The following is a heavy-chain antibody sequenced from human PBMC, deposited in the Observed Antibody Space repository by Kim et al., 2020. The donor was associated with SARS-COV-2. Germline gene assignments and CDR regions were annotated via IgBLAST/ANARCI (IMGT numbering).Heavy chain of an antibody. CDR3: ARGKSGSFDY. Sequence: SLRLSCAASGFIFSSYGMHWVRQAPGKGLEWVAVIWSDGSNKLYADSVKGRFTISGDNSKNTVYLQMNSLRVEDTALYYCARGKSGSFDYWGQGTLVT. V-gene: IGHV3-33*01. CDR2: IWSDGSNK. D-gene: IGHD1-26*01. J-gene: IGHJ4*02. CDR1: GFIFSSYG.